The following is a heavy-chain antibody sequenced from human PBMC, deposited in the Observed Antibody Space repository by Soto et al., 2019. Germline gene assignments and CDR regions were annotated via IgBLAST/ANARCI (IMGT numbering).Heavy chain of an antibody. CDR1: GFSLSATGVG. D-gene: IGHD2-15*01. V-gene: IGHV2-5*02. CDR2: IYWDDDQ. CDR3: VHTPNYRLGGLHY. Sequence: SGPTLVNPTQTLTLTCSFSGFSLSATGVGVGWVRQPRGKALELLALIYWDDDQKFRPLLRNRLTITKDTSKNEVVLTMTNMDSVDSGTYYCVHTPNYRLGGLHYWGRGTLVTVSS. J-gene: IGHJ4*02.